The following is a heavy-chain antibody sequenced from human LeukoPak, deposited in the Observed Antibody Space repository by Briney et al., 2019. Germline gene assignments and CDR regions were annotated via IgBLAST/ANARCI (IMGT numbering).Heavy chain of an antibody. D-gene: IGHD2-15*01. CDR3: AREGNRILAFDY. Sequence: ASVEVSCKASGYTFTGCYMHWVRQAPGQGLEWMGWINPNSGGTNYAQKFQGRVTMTRDTSISTAYMELSRLRSDDTAVYYCAREGNRILAFDYWGQGTLVTVSS. CDR1: GYTFTGCY. CDR2: INPNSGGT. J-gene: IGHJ4*02. V-gene: IGHV1-2*02.